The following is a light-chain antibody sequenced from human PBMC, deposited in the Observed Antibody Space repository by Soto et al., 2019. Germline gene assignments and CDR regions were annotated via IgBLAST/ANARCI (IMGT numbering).Light chain of an antibody. J-gene: IGKJ1*01. CDR2: GAS. V-gene: IGKV3-15*01. CDR3: QQYGSSGT. Sequence: EIVMTQSPATLSVSPGERATLSCRASQTISTNLAWYQQKPGQAPRLLIYGASTRATGIPARFSGSGSGTEFTLTISILEPEDFAVYYCQQYGSSGTFGQWTKVDIK. CDR1: QTISTN.